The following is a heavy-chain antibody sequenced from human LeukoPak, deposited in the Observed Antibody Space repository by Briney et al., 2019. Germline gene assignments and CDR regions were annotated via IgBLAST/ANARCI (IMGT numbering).Heavy chain of an antibody. J-gene: IGHJ3*02. V-gene: IGHV4-34*01. CDR3: ARSGSPYYYDSSGYSRSAFDI. D-gene: IGHD3-22*01. CDR2: INHSGST. CDR1: GGSFSGYY. Sequence: SETLSLTCAVYGGSFSGYYWSWIRQPPGKGLEWIGEINHSGSTNYNPSLKSRVTISVDTSKNQFSLKLSSVTAADTAVYYCARSGSPYYYDSSGYSRSAFDIWGQGTMVTVSS.